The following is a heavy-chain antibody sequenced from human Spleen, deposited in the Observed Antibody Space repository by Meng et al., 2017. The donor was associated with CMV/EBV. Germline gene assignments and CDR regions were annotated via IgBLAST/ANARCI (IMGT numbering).Heavy chain of an antibody. CDR1: GYTFTSYG. CDR3: ARDGEARFLGGGMDV. V-gene: IGHV1-18*01. D-gene: IGHD3-3*01. J-gene: IGHJ6*02. CDR2: ISVYNGNR. Sequence: ASVKVSCKASGYTFTSYGISWVRQAPGQGLEWMGWISVYNGNRNHAQKFQGRLTLTTDTSTSTAYMELRRLTSDDTAIYYCARDGEARFLGGGMDVWGQGTTVTVSS.